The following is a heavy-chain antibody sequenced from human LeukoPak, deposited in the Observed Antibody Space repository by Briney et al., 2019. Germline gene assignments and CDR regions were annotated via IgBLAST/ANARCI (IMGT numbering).Heavy chain of an antibody. CDR3: APRGDIEHSYGYGKWFDP. D-gene: IGHD5-18*01. J-gene: IGHJ5*02. Sequence: GSPRLSCAASGFTFSSYAMSWVRQPPGKGLEWIGEINHSGSTNCNASLKSRVTISVDTSKNQFSLRLSSVTAADTAVYYCAPRGDIEHSYGYGKWFDPWGQGTRVTVSS. CDR2: INHSGST. CDR1: GFTFSSYA. V-gene: IGHV4-34*08.